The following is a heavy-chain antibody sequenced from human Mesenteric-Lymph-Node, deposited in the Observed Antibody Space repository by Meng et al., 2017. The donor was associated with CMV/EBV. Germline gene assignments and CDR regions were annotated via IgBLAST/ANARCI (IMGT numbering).Heavy chain of an antibody. J-gene: IGHJ2*01. D-gene: IGHD3-10*01. CDR1: GGSFSGYY. V-gene: IGHV4-34*01. CDR3: ARRNMVRGVVNWYFDL. CDR2: INHSGST. Sequence: YGGSFSGYYWSWIRQPPGKGLEWIGEINHSGSTNYNPSLKSRATISVDTSKNQFSLKLSSVTAADTAVYYCARRNMVRGVVNWYFDLWGRGILVTVSS.